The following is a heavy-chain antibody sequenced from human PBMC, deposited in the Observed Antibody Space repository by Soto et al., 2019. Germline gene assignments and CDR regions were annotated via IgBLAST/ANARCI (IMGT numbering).Heavy chain of an antibody. CDR1: GYTFYXHS. CDR3: ARCIQGDYYYGMDV. V-gene: IGHV1-18*01. Sequence: QAQLVQSGAEVKKPGASVXXXXKAXGYTFYXHSISWVRQAPGQGLEWMGRINGDYGNTQYAQKFRGRVTMTTDTSTTTVYMELTNLRSDDTAVYYCARCIQGDYYYGMDVWXQGTTVTVSS. D-gene: IGHD5-18*01. J-gene: IGHJ6*02. CDR2: INGDYGNT.